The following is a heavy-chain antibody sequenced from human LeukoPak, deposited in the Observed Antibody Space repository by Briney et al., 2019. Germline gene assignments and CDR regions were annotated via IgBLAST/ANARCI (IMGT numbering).Heavy chain of an antibody. CDR2: INHSGST. CDR3: ARGRVVYYYYYYMDV. V-gene: IGHV4-34*01. Sequence: SETLSLTCAVYGGSFSGYYWSWIRQPPGKGLEWIGEINHSGSTNYNPSLKSRVTISVDTSKNQFSLKLSSVTAADTAVYYCARGRVVYYYYYYMDVWGKGTTVTVSS. J-gene: IGHJ6*03. CDR1: GGSFSGYY.